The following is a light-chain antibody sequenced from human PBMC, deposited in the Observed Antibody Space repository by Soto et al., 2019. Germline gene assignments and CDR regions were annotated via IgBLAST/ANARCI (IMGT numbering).Light chain of an antibody. CDR3: MQGTRSPPS. CDR1: QSLVYSDGDTY. V-gene: IGKV2-30*01. Sequence: EVVMTQSPLSLPVTLGQPASISCRSSQSLVYSDGDTYLNCFRQRPGHSPRRLIYKVSNRDSGVPDRFSGSGSGTDFALRISRAEAEDAGVNYCMQGTRSPPSFRQGTKVEIK. CDR2: KVS. J-gene: IGKJ1*01.